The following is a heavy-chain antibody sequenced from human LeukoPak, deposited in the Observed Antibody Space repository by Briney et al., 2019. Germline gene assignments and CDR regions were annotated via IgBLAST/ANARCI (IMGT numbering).Heavy chain of an antibody. Sequence: GGSLRLSCAASRFTFSSYWMSWVRQAPGKGLEWVANINQDGSENYYVDSVEGRFTISRDNAKNSLYLQMNSLRAEDTAVYYCARRTLYYYMDVWGKGTTATVSS. J-gene: IGHJ6*03. CDR3: ARRTLYYYMDV. CDR2: INQDGSEN. D-gene: IGHD3/OR15-3a*01. V-gene: IGHV3-7*01. CDR1: RFTFSSYW.